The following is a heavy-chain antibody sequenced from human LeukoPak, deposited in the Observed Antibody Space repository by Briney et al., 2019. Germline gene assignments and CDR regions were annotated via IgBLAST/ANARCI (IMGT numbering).Heavy chain of an antibody. Sequence: TGGSLRLSCAASGFTFSSYAMSWVRQAPGKGLEWVSAISGSGGSTYYADSVKGRFTISRDNSKNTLYLQMNSLRAEDTAVYYCAKDRKGVGSGYSVADYFDYWGQGTLVTVSS. CDR1: GFTFSSYA. J-gene: IGHJ4*02. V-gene: IGHV3-23*01. CDR3: AKDRKGVGSGYSVADYFDY. CDR2: ISGSGGST. D-gene: IGHD6-19*01.